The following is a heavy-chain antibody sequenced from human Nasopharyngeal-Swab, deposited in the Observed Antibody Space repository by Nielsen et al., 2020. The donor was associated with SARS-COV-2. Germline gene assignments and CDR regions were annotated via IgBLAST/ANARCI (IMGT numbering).Heavy chain of an antibody. Sequence: WIRQPPGKGLEWLGHISDSGSTSYKPSLKSRVTIFSDTSKNRFSLRLTPVTAADTAVYYCARDLYCHYFGGEIWGRGTMVTVSS. V-gene: IGHV4-59*01. J-gene: IGHJ3*02. CDR2: ISDSGST. CDR3: ARDLYCHYFGGEI. D-gene: IGHD2-21*01.